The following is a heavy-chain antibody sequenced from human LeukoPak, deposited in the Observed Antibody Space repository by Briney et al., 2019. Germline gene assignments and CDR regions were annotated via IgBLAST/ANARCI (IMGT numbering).Heavy chain of an antibody. CDR3: ARVRGHTVTTMYFDY. V-gene: IGHV3-11*04. CDR2: ISPGSTTI. D-gene: IGHD4-17*01. CDR1: GFTFSDYY. J-gene: IGHJ4*02. Sequence: GGSLRLSCAASGFTFSDYYMSWIRQAPGKGLEWISYISPGSTTINSADSVKDRFTTSSDKAKSSVFLQMNSLRAEDTAVYYCARVRGHTVTTMYFDYWGQGTLVPVPP.